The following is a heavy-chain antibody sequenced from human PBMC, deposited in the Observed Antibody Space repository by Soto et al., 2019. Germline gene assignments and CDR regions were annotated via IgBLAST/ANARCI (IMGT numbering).Heavy chain of an antibody. D-gene: IGHD6-25*01. CDR3: ARESTECDSRGCPKDDWFDP. J-gene: IGHJ5*02. Sequence: PSETLSLTCTVSGGSISSSSYYRGWIRQPPGKGLEWIGSIYYSGSTYYNPSLKSRVTISVDTSKNQFSLKLSSVTAADTAVYYCARESTECDSRGCPKDDWFDPWGQGTLVTVSS. V-gene: IGHV4-39*01. CDR1: GGSISSSSYY. CDR2: IYYSGST.